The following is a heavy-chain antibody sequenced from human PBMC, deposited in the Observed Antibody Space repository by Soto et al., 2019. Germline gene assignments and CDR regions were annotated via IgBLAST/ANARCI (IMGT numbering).Heavy chain of an antibody. D-gene: IGHD6-19*01. CDR3: ARGSSSGWYLGRGYYYYYMDV. CDR2: INHSGST. J-gene: IGHJ6*03. CDR1: GGSFSGYY. V-gene: IGHV4-34*01. Sequence: PSETLSLTCAVYGGSFSGYYLSWIRQPPGKGLEWIGEINHSGSTNYNPSLKSRVTISVDTSKNQFSLKLSSVTAADTAVYYCARGSSSGWYLGRGYYYYYMDVWGKGTTVT.